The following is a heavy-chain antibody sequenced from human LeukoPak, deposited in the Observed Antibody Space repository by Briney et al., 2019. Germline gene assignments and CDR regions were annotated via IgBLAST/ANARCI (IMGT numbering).Heavy chain of an antibody. CDR2: IRYDGSNK. J-gene: IGHJ6*03. V-gene: IGHV3-30*02. CDR1: GFTFSSYG. CDR3: AKDQHGDNYYYYYMGV. Sequence: GGSLRLSCAASGFTFSSYGMHWVRQAPGKGLEWVAFIRYDGSNKYYADSVKGRFTISRDNSKNTLYLQMNSLRAEDTAVYYCAKDQHGDNYYYYYMGVWGRGTTVTISS. D-gene: IGHD4-17*01.